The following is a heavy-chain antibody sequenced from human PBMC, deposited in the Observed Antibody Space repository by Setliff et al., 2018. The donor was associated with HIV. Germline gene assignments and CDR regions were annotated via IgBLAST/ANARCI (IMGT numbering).Heavy chain of an antibody. CDR1: DFTFSDYG. D-gene: IGHD3-9*01. CDR3: ARGGRGLVIIPFDS. CDR2: ISSRSDYV. J-gene: IGHJ4*02. V-gene: IGHV3-21*06. Sequence: PGGSLRLSCAASDFTFSDYGTSWVRQSPGMGLEWISSISSRSDYVYYADSVKGRFTISRDNAKNLLFLQMSDLGVEDTATYFCARGGRGLVIIPFDSWGQGMLVTVSS.